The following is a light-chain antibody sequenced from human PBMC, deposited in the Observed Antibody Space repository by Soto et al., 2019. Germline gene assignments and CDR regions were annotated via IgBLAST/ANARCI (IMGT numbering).Light chain of an antibody. Sequence: QSVLTQPPSVSGAPGQRVTISCTRSSSNIGSVYDVHWYQQLPGTAPKLLISNNNNRPSGVPDRFSGSKSGSSASLDITGLQADDEADYYCQSYDSSLSAVVFGGGTKLTVL. J-gene: IGLJ2*01. V-gene: IGLV1-40*01. CDR3: QSYDSSLSAVV. CDR1: SSNIGSVYD. CDR2: NNN.